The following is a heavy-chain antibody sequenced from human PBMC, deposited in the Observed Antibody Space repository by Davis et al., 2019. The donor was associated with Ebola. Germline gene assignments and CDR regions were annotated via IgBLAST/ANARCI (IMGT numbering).Heavy chain of an antibody. V-gene: IGHV1-3*01. CDR2: INAGNGNT. D-gene: IGHD3-3*01. CDR3: ARAGGFLEWLYFDE. J-gene: IGHJ4*02. CDR1: GYTFTIYA. Sequence: AASVKVSCKASGYTFTIYAMHLVRQAPGQRLEWMGWINAGNGNTKYSQKFQGRVTITRDTSASTAYMELSSLRSEDTAVYYRARAGGFLEWLYFDEGGQGTLVTVSS.